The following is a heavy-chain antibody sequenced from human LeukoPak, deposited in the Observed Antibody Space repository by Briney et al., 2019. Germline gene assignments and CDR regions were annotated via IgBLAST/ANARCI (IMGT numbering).Heavy chain of an antibody. Sequence: GGSLRLSCAASGFTFSDYYMSWIRQAPGKGLEWVSYISSSGSTIYYADSVKGRFTISRDNAKNSLYLQMNSLRAEDTAVYYCARSDIVVVTASCAFDIWGQGTMVTVSS. CDR3: ARSDIVVVTASCAFDI. CDR1: GFTFSDYY. J-gene: IGHJ3*02. V-gene: IGHV3-11*01. D-gene: IGHD2-21*02. CDR2: ISSSGSTI.